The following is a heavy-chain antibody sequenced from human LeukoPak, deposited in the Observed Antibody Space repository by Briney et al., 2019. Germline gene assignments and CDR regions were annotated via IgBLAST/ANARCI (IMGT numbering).Heavy chain of an antibody. V-gene: IGHV1-69*05. J-gene: IGHJ4*02. CDR2: IIPIFGTA. CDR3: ARERGNEMATPTSFDY. Sequence: SVKVSCKASGGTFSSYAISWVRQAPGQGLEWMGGIIPIFGTANYAQKFQGRVTITTDESTRTAYMELSSLRSEDTAVYYCARERGNEMATPTSFDYWGQGTLVTVSS. D-gene: IGHD5-24*01. CDR1: GGTFSSYA.